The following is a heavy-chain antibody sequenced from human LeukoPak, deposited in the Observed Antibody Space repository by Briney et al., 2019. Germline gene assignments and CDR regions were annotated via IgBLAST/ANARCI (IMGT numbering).Heavy chain of an antibody. CDR2: INSDGSDT. CDR1: GFIFTTYW. Sequence: GGSLRLSCSASGFIFTTYWMHWVREAPGKGLVWVARINSDGSDTYYADSVKGRFTISRDNSKNTVYLQMNSLRAEDTTVYYCTRDLVGATSDFWGQGTLVTVSS. CDR3: TRDLVGATSDF. J-gene: IGHJ4*02. D-gene: IGHD1-26*01. V-gene: IGHV3-74*01.